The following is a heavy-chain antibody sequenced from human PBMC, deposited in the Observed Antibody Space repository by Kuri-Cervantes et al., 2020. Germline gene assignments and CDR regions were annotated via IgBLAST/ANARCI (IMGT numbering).Heavy chain of an antibody. Sequence: ASVKVSCKASGYTFTSYYIHWVRQAPGQGLEWMGIINPSGGSTNYAQKLQGRVTMTTDTSTSTFYMELSSLRSEDTAVYYCARGVKMTFFYNSSGYRSAFDIWGQGTMVTVSS. D-gene: IGHD3-22*01. V-gene: IGHV1-46*01. CDR2: INPSGGST. CDR1: GYTFTSYY. J-gene: IGHJ3*02. CDR3: ARGVKMTFFYNSSGYRSAFDI.